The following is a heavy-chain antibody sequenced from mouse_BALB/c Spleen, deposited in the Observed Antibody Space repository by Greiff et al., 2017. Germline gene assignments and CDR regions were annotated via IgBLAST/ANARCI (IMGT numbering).Heavy chain of an antibody. CDR3: NADYGSSYGAMDY. CDR2: IDPENGDT. Sequence: VQLQQSGAELVRSGASVKLSCTASGFNIKDYYMHWVKQRPEQGLEWIGWIDPENGDTEYATKFQGKATMTADTSSNTAYLQLSSLTSEDTAVYCCNADYGSSYGAMDYWGQGTSVTVSS. D-gene: IGHD1-1*01. V-gene: IGHV14-4*02. CDR1: GFNIKDYY. J-gene: IGHJ4*01.